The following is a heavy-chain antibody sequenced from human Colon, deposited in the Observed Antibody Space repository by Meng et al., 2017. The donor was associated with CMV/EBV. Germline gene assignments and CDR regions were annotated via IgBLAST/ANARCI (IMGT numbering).Heavy chain of an antibody. CDR2: INWNSGSI. CDR3: AKATTVVTHLDY. J-gene: IGHJ4*02. CDR1: GFTFDEYG. D-gene: IGHD4-23*01. V-gene: IGHV3-9*01. Sequence: SLKISCVASGFTFDEYGMHWVRQAPGKGLEWVSSINWNSGSIGYADSVKGRFTISRDNSKNTLYLQMSSLRAEDTAVYYCAKATTVVTHLDYWGQGTLVTVSS.